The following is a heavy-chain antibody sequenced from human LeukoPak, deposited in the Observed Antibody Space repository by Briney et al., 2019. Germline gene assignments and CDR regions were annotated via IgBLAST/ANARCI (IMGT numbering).Heavy chain of an antibody. V-gene: IGHV4-59*01. CDR2: IYYSGST. CDR1: GGSISSYY. Sequence: SETLSLTCTVSGGSISSYYWSWIWQPPGKGLEWIGYIYYSGSTNYNPSLKSRVTISVDTSKNQFSLKLSSVTAADTAVYYCAGTSIGVDEDFDYWGQGTLVTVSS. D-gene: IGHD2-21*01. CDR3: AGTSIGVDEDFDY. J-gene: IGHJ4*02.